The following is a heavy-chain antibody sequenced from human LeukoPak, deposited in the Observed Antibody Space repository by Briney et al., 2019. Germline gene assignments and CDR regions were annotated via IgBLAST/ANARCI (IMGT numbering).Heavy chain of an antibody. V-gene: IGHV1-2*02. CDR3: ARDLDRYSYGYAT. CDR2: INRNSGAT. CDR1: GYSFIDYS. D-gene: IGHD5-18*01. Sequence: ASVKVSCKASGYSFIDYSMHWVRQAPGQGLEWMGWINRNSGATKYAQKFEGRVTMTRDTSVTTAYMELSSLRSEDTAVYYCARDLDRYSYGYATWGQGTLVTVSS. J-gene: IGHJ5*02.